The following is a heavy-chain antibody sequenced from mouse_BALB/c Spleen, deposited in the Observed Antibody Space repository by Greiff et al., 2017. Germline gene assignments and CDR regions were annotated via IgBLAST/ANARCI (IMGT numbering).Heavy chain of an antibody. J-gene: IGHJ4*01. D-gene: IGHD2-14*01. CDR1: GFTFSSYA. V-gene: IGHV5-6-5*01. CDR3: AAAYYRYDVGAMDY. CDR2: ISSGGST. Sequence: EVMLVESGGGLVKPGGSLKLSCAASGFTFSSYAMSWVRQSPEKRLEWVASISSGGSTYYPDSVKGRFTISRDNARNILYLQMSSLRSEDTAMYYCAAAYYRYDVGAMDYWGQGTSVTVSS.